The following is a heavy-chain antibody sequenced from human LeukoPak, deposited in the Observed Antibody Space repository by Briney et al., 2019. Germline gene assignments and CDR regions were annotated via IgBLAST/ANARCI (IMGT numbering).Heavy chain of an antibody. CDR2: ISGSGGST. CDR1: GFTFSSYA. V-gene: IGHV3-23*01. D-gene: IGHD6-13*01. J-gene: IGHJ4*02. Sequence: GGSLRLSCAASGFTFSSYAMSWVRQAPGKGLEWVSAISGSGGSTYYADSVKGRFTISRDNSKNTLYLQMNSLRAEDTAVYYCAKARGIAAAGKYYFDYWGQGTPVTVSS. CDR3: AKARGIAAAGKYYFDY.